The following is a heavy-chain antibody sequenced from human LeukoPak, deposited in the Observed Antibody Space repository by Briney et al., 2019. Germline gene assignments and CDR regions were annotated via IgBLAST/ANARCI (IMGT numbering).Heavy chain of an antibody. J-gene: IGHJ6*02. CDR1: GYTFTSYD. V-gene: IGHV1-8*01. CDR3: ARGKGGSSWYLDYYYGMDV. Sequence: ASVKVSCKASGYTFTSYDINWVRQATGQGLEWMGWMNPNSGNTGYAQKFQGRVTMTRNTSISTAYMELSSLRSEDTAVYYCARGKGGSSWYLDYYYGMDVWGQGATVTVSS. D-gene: IGHD6-13*01. CDR2: MNPNSGNT.